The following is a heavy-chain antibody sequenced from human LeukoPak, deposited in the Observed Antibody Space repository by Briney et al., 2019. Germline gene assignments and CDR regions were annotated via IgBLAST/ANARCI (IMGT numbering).Heavy chain of an antibody. CDR3: AREAGLPYYNNRDV. V-gene: IGHV4-39*07. CDR1: GGSISSSSYY. Sequence: SETLSLTCTVSGGSISSSSYYWGWIRQPPGKGLEWIGSIYYSGSTYYNPSLKSRVTISVDTSKNQFSLKLSSVTAADTAVYYWAREAGLPYYNNRDVWAKGPRSPSP. CDR2: IYYSGST. J-gene: IGHJ6*03.